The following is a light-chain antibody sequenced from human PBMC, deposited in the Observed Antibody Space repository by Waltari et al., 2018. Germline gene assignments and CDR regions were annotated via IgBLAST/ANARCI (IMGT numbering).Light chain of an antibody. Sequence: QSALTQPASVSGSPGQSITISCTGTSSDVGGYNYVSWYQQHPGKAPKLMIYDVTNRPSGVSNRFPGSKSGNTASLTISGLQAEDEADYYCSSYTSSSAHYVFGSATKVTVL. CDR3: SSYTSSSAHYV. V-gene: IGLV2-14*03. CDR1: SSDVGGYNY. J-gene: IGLJ1*01. CDR2: DVT.